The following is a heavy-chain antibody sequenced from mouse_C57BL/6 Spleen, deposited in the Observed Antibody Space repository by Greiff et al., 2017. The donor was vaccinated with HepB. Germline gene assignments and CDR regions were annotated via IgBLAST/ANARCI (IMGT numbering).Heavy chain of an antibody. D-gene: IGHD1-1*01. Sequence: QVQLQQPGAELVKPGASVKLSCKASGYTFTSYWMHWVKQRPGQGLEWIGMIHPNSGSTNYNEKFKSKATLTVDKSSSTAYMQLSSLTSEDSAVYYCAIYCYGSSYVAWFAYWGQGTLVTVSA. CDR1: GYTFTSYW. V-gene: IGHV1-64*01. CDR3: AIYCYGSSYVAWFAY. CDR2: IHPNSGST. J-gene: IGHJ3*01.